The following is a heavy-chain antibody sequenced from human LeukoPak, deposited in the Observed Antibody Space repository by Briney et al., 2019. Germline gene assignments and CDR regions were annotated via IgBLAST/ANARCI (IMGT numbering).Heavy chain of an antibody. Sequence: PGGSLRLSCAASGFTFSSYSMNWVRQAPGKGLEWVSSISSRSSYIYYADSVKGRFTISRDNAKNSLYLQMNSLRAEDTAVYYCARVDIVATRTYDYWGEGTLVTVSS. CDR2: ISSRSSYI. J-gene: IGHJ4*02. V-gene: IGHV3-21*01. D-gene: IGHD5-12*01. CDR1: GFTFSSYS. CDR3: ARVDIVATRTYDY.